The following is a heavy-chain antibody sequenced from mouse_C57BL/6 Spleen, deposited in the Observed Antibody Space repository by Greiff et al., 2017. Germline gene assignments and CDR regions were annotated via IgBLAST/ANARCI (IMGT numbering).Heavy chain of an antibody. Sequence: EVKLVESGPELVKPGASVKMSCKASGYTFTDYNMHWVKQSHGKSLEWIGYINPNNGGTSYNQKFKGKATLTVNKSSSTAYMELRSLTSEDSAVYYCARSPVTFAYWGQGTLVTVSA. J-gene: IGHJ3*01. CDR1: GYTFTDYN. V-gene: IGHV1-22*01. CDR2: INPNNGGT. CDR3: ARSPVTFAY.